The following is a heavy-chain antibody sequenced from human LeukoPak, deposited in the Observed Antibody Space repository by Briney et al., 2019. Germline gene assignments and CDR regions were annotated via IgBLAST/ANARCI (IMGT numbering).Heavy chain of an antibody. CDR2: IWYDGSNK. CDR1: GFTFSSYG. CDR3: ARDPYSSGRIDY. Sequence: SGGSLRLSCAVSGFTFSSYGMHWVRQAPGKGLEWVAVIWYDGSNKYYADSVKGRFTISRDNSKNTLYLQMNSLRAEDTAVYYCARDPYSSGRIDYWGQGTLVTVSS. V-gene: IGHV3-33*01. D-gene: IGHD6-19*01. J-gene: IGHJ4*02.